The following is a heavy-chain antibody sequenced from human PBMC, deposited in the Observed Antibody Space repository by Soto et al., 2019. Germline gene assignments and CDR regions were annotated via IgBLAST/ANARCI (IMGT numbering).Heavy chain of an antibody. V-gene: IGHV1-2*04. J-gene: IGHJ6*02. CDR3: ARASYPIGCCSSTSCYAGLNYYYYGMDV. Sequence: ASVKGSCKASGYTFTGYYMHWVRQAPGQGLEWMGWINPNSGGTNYAQKFQGWVTMTRDTSISTAYMELSRLRSDDTAVYYCARASYPIGCCSSTSCYAGLNYYYYGMDVWGQGTTVTVSS. CDR1: GYTFTGYY. CDR2: INPNSGGT. D-gene: IGHD2-2*01.